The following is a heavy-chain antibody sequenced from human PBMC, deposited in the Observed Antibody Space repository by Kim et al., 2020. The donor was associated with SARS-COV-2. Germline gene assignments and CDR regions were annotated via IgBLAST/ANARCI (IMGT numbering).Heavy chain of an antibody. CDR3: ARDPKAVTTSMYYFDY. Sequence: GGSLRLSCAASGFTFSSYSMNWVRQAPGKGLEWVSSISSSATYIYYADSVKGRFSISRDNAKDSLYLQMDSLRAEDTAVYYCARDPKAVTTSMYYFDYWGQGTLVTVSS. CDR2: ISSSATYI. V-gene: IGHV3-21*01. J-gene: IGHJ4*02. CDR1: GFTFSSYS. D-gene: IGHD4-17*01.